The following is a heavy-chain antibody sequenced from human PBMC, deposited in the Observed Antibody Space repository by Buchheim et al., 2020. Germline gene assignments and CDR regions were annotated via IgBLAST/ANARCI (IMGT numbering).Heavy chain of an antibody. CDR2: INPGDSDT. V-gene: IGHV5-51*01. CDR1: GYTFTNYW. CDR3: ARPVRGSYFDGMDV. Sequence: EVQLVQSGAEVKKPGESLKISCKGSGYTFTNYWIGWVRQMPGKGLEWMGIINPGDSDTRYSPSFQGQVTIPVDQYSSTAYPQWSSLQASDTAMYYCARPVRGSYFDGMDVWGQGTT. J-gene: IGHJ6*02. D-gene: IGHD1-26*01.